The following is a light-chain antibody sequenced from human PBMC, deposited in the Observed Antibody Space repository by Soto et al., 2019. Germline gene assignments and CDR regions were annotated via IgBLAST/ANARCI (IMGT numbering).Light chain of an antibody. Sequence: QSVLTQPPSASGSPGQSVTISCTGTSSDVGGYDFVSWYQQHPGKAPKLMIHEVSKRPSGVPDRFSGSKSGNTASLTVSGLQAEDEADYYCSSYAGSNNYVFGTGTQLTVL. CDR1: SSDVGGYDF. J-gene: IGLJ1*01. V-gene: IGLV2-8*01. CDR2: EVS. CDR3: SSYAGSNNYV.